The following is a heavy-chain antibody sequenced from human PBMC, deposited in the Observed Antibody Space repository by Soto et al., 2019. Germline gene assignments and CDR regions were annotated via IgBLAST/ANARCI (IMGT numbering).Heavy chain of an antibody. J-gene: IGHJ5*02. CDR2: INAGNGNT. D-gene: IGHD3-9*01. V-gene: IGHV1-3*01. Sequence: ASVKVSCKASGYTFTSYAMHWVRQAPGQRLEWMGWINAGNGNTKYSQKFQGRVTITRDTSASTAYMELSSLRSEDTAVYYCARQPPAYYDILTGYFSQKQKNWFDPWGQGTLVTVSS. CDR1: GYTFTSYA. CDR3: ARQPPAYYDILTGYFSQKQKNWFDP.